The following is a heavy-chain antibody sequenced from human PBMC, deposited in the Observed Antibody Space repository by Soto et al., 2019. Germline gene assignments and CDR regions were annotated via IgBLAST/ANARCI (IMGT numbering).Heavy chain of an antibody. D-gene: IGHD3-10*01. CDR2: ISGSGGST. J-gene: IGHJ4*02. V-gene: IGHV3-23*01. Sequence: GGSLRLSCAASGFTFRYYAMSWVRQAPGKGLEWVSAISGSGGSTYYANSVKGRFTISRDNSKNTLYLQMNSLRAEDTAVYFCAKDDYSVSGSYYKLSFDYWGQGT. CDR1: GFTFRYYA. CDR3: AKDDYSVSGSYYKLSFDY.